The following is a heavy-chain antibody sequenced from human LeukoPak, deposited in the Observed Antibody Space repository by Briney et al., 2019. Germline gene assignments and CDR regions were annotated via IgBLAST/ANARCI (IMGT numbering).Heavy chain of an antibody. Sequence: PGGSLRLSCAASGFTFSSYGMHWVRQAPGKGLEWVAFIWYDGGNKYYADSVKGRFTISRDNSKNTLYLQMNSLRAEDTAVYYCARREDDAFDIWGQGTMVTVSS. D-gene: IGHD1-26*01. CDR2: IWYDGGNK. CDR1: GFTFSSYG. J-gene: IGHJ3*02. V-gene: IGHV3-33*01. CDR3: ARREDDAFDI.